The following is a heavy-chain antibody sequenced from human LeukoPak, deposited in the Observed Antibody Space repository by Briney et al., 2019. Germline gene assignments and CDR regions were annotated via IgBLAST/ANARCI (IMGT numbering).Heavy chain of an antibody. D-gene: IGHD4-17*01. CDR2: ISSSGTTI. Sequence: PGGSLRLSCAASGFTFSSYEMNWVRQAPGKGLEWVSYISSSGTTIYYADSVKGRVTISRDDAKNSLYLQMNSLRAEDTAVYYCARAFSTTAFDYWGQGTLVTVSS. V-gene: IGHV3-48*03. CDR3: ARAFSTTAFDY. J-gene: IGHJ4*02. CDR1: GFTFSSYE.